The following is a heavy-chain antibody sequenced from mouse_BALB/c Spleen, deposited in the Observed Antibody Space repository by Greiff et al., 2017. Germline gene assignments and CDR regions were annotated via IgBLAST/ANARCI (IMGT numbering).Heavy chain of an antibody. V-gene: IGHV1S29*02. D-gene: IGHD2-14*01. CDR2: IYPYNGGT. CDR3: ASPRYDVGY. J-gene: IGHJ2*01. CDR1: GYTFTDYN. Sequence: QLQQSGPELVKPGASVKISCKASGYTFTDYNMHWVKQSHGKSLEWIGYIYPYNGGTGYNQKFKSKATLTVDNSSSTAYMELRSLTSEDSAVYYCASPRYDVGYWGQGTTLTVSS.